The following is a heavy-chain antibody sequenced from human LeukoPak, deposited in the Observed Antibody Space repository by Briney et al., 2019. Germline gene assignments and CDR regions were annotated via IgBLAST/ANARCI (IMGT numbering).Heavy chain of an antibody. CDR3: AKIMRRQQLARLGVFDY. V-gene: IGHV3-23*01. CDR2: ISASGGTT. Sequence: TGGSLRPSCAASGFTFSNYAMSWVSQAPGKGLEWVSSISASGGTTYYADSVKGRFTISRDNSKSTLYLQINSLRVEDTAVYHCAKIMRRQQLARLGVFDYWGQGTLVTVSS. J-gene: IGHJ4*02. D-gene: IGHD6-13*01. CDR1: GFTFSNYA.